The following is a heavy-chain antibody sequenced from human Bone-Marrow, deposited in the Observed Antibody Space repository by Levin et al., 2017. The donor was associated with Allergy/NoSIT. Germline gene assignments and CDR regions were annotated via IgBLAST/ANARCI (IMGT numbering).Heavy chain of an antibody. CDR2: IYYTGST. CDR3: AREERWPRLVPFDS. Sequence: SETLSLTCTVSGASLSSSDYYWGWIRQPPGKGPEWIGSIYYTGSTYYNPSLKSRVTISGDTSKNQFSLKLTSVIASDTAVYYCAREERWPRLVPFDSWGQGTLVAVSS. J-gene: IGHJ4*02. D-gene: IGHD6-19*01. CDR1: GASLSSSDYY. V-gene: IGHV4-39*02.